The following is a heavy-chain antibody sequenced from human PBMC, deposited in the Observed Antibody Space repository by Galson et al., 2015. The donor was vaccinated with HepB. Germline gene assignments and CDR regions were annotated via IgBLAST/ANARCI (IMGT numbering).Heavy chain of an antibody. CDR3: AHYGGNPNGAFDI. Sequence: TLSLTCTVSGGSISSGGYYWSWIRQHPGKGLEWIGYIYYSGSTYYNPSLKSRVTISVDTSKNQFSLKLSSVTAADTAVYYCAHYGGNPNGAFDIWGQGTMVTVSS. V-gene: IGHV4-31*03. D-gene: IGHD4-23*01. CDR1: GGSISSGGYY. J-gene: IGHJ3*02. CDR2: IYYSGST.